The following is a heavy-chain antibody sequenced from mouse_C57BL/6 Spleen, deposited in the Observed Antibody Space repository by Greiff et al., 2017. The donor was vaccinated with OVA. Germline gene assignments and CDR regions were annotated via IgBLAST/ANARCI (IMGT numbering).Heavy chain of an antibody. D-gene: IGHD1-1*01. V-gene: IGHV5-17*01. CDR2: ISSGSSTI. J-gene: IGHJ2*01. CDR1: GFTFSDYG. Sequence: EVKVVESGGGLVKPGGSLKLSCAASGFTFSDYGMHWVRQAPEKGLEWVAYISSGSSTIYSADTVKGRFTISRDNAKITLFLQMTSLRCEDTAMYYCARQTTDFDYWGQGTTLTVSS. CDR3: ARQTTDFDY.